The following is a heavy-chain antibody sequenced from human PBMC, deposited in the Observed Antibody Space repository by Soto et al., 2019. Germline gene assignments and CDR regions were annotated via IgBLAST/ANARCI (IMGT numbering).Heavy chain of an antibody. Sequence: QVQLVQSGADVKKPGSSVTVSCKTSGGSFGSSAISWVRQAPAQGLEWMGEIIPVSDKANYAQHFQGRRTSTTDELTATVLMEWISLRAEDTPVYFCVSITMDWGDALALWGLG. CDR2: IIPVSDKA. J-gene: IGHJ3*01. CDR1: GGSFGSSA. V-gene: IGHV1-69*01. CDR3: VSITMDWGDALAL. D-gene: IGHD3-10*01.